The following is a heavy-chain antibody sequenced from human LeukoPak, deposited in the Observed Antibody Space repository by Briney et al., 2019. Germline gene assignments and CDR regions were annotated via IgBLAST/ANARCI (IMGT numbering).Heavy chain of an antibody. D-gene: IGHD3-10*01. V-gene: IGHV3-11*06. J-gene: IGHJ4*02. Sequence: GGSLRLSCAASGFTFSDYYMSWIRQAPGKGLEWVPYISSSSSYTNYADSVKGRFTISRDNAKNSLYLQMNSLRAEVTAVYYCARSYGSGSYYNVWGQGTLVTVSS. CDR1: GFTFSDYY. CDR3: ARSYGSGSYYNV. CDR2: ISSSSSYT.